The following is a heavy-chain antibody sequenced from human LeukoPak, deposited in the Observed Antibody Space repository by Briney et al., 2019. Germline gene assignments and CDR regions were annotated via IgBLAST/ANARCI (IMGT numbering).Heavy chain of an antibody. Sequence: ASVKVSCKASGYTFTSYGISWVRQAPGQGLEWMGWISAYNGNTNYAQKLQGRATMTTDTSTSTAYMELSRLRSDDTAVYYCARDFPPDSSGYVYDDYWGQGTLVTVSS. CDR1: GYTFTSYG. J-gene: IGHJ4*02. D-gene: IGHD3-22*01. CDR3: ARDFPPDSSGYVYDDY. V-gene: IGHV1-18*01. CDR2: ISAYNGNT.